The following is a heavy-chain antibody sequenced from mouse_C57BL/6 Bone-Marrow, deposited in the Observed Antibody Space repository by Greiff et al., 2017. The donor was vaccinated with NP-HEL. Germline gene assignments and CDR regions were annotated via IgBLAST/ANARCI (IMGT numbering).Heavy chain of an antibody. J-gene: IGHJ4*01. Sequence: EVKVVESGPVLVKPGASVKMSCKASGYTFTDYYMNWVKQSHGKSLEWIGVINPYNGGTSYNQKFKGKATLTVDKSSSTAYMELNSLTSEDSAVYYCARLGYYGSSYAMDYWGQGTSVTVSS. D-gene: IGHD1-1*01. V-gene: IGHV1-19*01. CDR2: INPYNGGT. CDR1: GYTFTDYY. CDR3: ARLGYYGSSYAMDY.